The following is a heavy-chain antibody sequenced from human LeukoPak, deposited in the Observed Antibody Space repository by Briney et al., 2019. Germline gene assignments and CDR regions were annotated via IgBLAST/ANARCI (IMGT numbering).Heavy chain of an antibody. CDR1: GGSFSGYY. Sequence: SETLSLTCTIHGGSFSGYYWSWIRHVPGKGLEWIGEITDTGSTDYSPSLKGRVTMSIDTSKNQHSLSLTSVTAADTAVYFCARGGRTISGRFSYWGRGTPVTVSS. V-gene: IGHV4-34*01. CDR3: ARGGRTISGRFSY. D-gene: IGHD4/OR15-4a*01. J-gene: IGHJ4*02. CDR2: ITDTGST.